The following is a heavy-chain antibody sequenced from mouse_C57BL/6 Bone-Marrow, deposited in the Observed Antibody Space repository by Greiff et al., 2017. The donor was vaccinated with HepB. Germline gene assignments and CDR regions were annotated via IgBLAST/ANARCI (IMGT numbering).Heavy chain of an antibody. CDR1: GFTFSDAW. V-gene: IGHV6-6*01. CDR2: IRNKANNHAS. D-gene: IGHD2-5*01. CDR3: SIVTFDY. J-gene: IGHJ2*01. Sequence: EVMLVESGGGLVQPGGSMKLSCAASGFTFSDAWMDWVRQSPEKGLEWVAEIRNKANNHASYYAESVKGRFTISRDDSKSSVYLQMNILRAEETGIYFCSIVTFDYWGQGTTLTVSS.